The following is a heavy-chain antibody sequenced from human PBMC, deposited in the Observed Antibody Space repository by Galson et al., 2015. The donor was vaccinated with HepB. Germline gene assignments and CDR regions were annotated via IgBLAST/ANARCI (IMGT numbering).Heavy chain of an antibody. CDR3: AKSLRHYPYGMDV. D-gene: IGHD6-25*01. V-gene: IGHV3-23*01. Sequence: SLRLSCAASGFIFNNYAMTWVRQPPGKGLEWVSSISGGGGNTFYSESVKGRFTISRDNSKNTLFLQMNSLRADDTAVYSCAKSLRHYPYGMDVWGPGTTVSVSS. CDR2: ISGGGGNT. CDR1: GFIFNNYA. J-gene: IGHJ6*02.